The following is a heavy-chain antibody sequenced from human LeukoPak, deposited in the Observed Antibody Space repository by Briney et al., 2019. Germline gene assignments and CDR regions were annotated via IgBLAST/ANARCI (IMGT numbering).Heavy chain of an antibody. CDR1: GGSISSGGYY. V-gene: IGHV4-31*03. J-gene: IGHJ4*02. CDR2: IYYSGST. D-gene: IGHD6-13*01. Sequence: SETLSLTCTVSGGSISSGGYYWSWIRQHPGKGPEWIGYIYYSGSTYYNPSLKSRVTISVDTSKNQFSLKLSSVTAADTAVYYCARALDSSSWYGLGYYFDYWGQGTLVTVSS. CDR3: ARALDSSSWYGLGYYFDY.